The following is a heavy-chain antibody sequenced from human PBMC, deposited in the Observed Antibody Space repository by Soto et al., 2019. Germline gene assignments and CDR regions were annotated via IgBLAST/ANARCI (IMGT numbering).Heavy chain of an antibody. D-gene: IGHD2-21*02. CDR1: GNTFTNYY. J-gene: IGHJ4*02. CDR3: ARGGNVVVVTAAFDY. Sequence: QVQLMQSGAEVKKPGASVKVSCKASGNTFTNYYIHWVRQAPGQGLEWMGTINPSGGHTTYAQKVLGRVTMTRDTSTSTLYMELTSLRSEDTAVYYCARGGNVVVVTAAFDYGGQGTLVTVSS. V-gene: IGHV1-46*01. CDR2: INPSGGHT.